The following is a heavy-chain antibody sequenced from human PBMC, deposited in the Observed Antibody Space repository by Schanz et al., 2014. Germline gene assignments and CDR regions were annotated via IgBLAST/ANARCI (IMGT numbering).Heavy chain of an antibody. J-gene: IGHJ5*02. CDR1: GYTFINSD. CDR3: VRAVGPAALHGYWFDP. D-gene: IGHD2-2*01. Sequence: QVPLFPSLAEVKNPGASVKVSCKASGYTFINSDINWVRQAAGQGLEWMGWMNPKSGNTGYAQKFQGRVTMSRTTSISTAYMELSRLRPDDTAIYYCVRAVGPAALHGYWFDPWGQGTLVTVAS. CDR2: MNPKSGNT. V-gene: IGHV1-8*02.